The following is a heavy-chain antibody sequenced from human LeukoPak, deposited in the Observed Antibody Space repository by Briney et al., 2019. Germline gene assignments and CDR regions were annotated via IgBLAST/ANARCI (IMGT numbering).Heavy chain of an antibody. CDR3: ATDPPADNWNLRVY. V-gene: IGHV3-30*03. Sequence: PGRSLRLSCAASGFTFSSYGMHWVRQAPGKGLEWVAVISYDGSNKYYADSVKGRFTISRDNSKNTLYLQMNSLRAEDTAVYYCATDPPADNWNLRVYWGQGTLVTVSS. CDR2: ISYDGSNK. CDR1: GFTFSSYG. D-gene: IGHD1-20*01. J-gene: IGHJ4*02.